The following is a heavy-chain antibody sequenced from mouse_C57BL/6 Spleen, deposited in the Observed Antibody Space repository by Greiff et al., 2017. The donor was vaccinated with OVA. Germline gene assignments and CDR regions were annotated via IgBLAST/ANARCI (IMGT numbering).Heavy chain of an antibody. CDR3: ARSDFYDPYAMDY. Sequence: QVQLQQPGAELVKPGASVKLSCKASGYTFTSYWMHWVKQRPGRGLEWIGRIDPNSGGTKYNEKFKSKATLTVDKPSSPPYMQLSSLTSEDSAVYYCARSDFYDPYAMDYWGQGTSVTVSS. CDR1: GYTFTSYW. J-gene: IGHJ4*01. D-gene: IGHD2-3*01. CDR2: IDPNSGGT. V-gene: IGHV1-72*01.